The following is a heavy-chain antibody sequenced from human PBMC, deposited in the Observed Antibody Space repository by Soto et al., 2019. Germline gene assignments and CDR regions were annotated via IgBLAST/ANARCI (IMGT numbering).Heavy chain of an antibody. CDR2: LYDVDGS. CDR3: ATWHEREHAFDV. J-gene: IGHJ3*01. V-gene: IGHV3-53*01. Sequence: DVQLVESGGGLIQPGESLRLSCAAFGLTISGKKYVAWVRQAPGKGLEWVSALYDVDGSFYADSVTGRFTTSSDSSKTTVDLQTNGLRPDDTAVYYCATWHEREHAFDVWGQGTTVTISS. CDR1: GLTISGKKY. D-gene: IGHD1-1*01.